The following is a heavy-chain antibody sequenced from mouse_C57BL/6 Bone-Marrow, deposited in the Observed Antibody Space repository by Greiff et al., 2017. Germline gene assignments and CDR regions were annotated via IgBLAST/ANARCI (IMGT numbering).Heavy chain of an antibody. CDR2: ISPGSGNT. CDR3: AKRVRRRYFDV. J-gene: IGHJ1*03. Sequence: VQRVESGPELVKPGASVKISCKASGYTFTDYYINWVKQRPGQGLEWIGWISPGSGNTNYNEKFKGKATLTVDTSSSTAYMQLNIRSSEDSAVDFCAKRVRRRYFDVWGTGTTVTVSS. CDR1: GYTFTDYY. D-gene: IGHD2-14*01. V-gene: IGHV1-84*01.